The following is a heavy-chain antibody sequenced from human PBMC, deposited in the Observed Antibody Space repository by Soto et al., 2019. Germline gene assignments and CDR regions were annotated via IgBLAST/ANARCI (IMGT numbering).Heavy chain of an antibody. Sequence: SETLSLTCSVSSDSMNSGGYYWSWIRQHPGKGLEWIGYIYSNGDTYYNPSLKSRVTISVDTSKKQFSLNLTSVTAADTAVYYCARRGGSSSGYYYYAMDVWGQGTTVTVS. D-gene: IGHD6-6*01. CDR1: SDSMNSGGYY. J-gene: IGHJ6*02. CDR3: ARRGGSSSGYYYYAMDV. CDR2: IYSNGDT. V-gene: IGHV4-31*03.